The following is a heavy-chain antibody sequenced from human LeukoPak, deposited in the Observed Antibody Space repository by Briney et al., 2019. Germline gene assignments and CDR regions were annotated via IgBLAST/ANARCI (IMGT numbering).Heavy chain of an antibody. J-gene: IGHJ4*02. CDR3: ARVTFGVVIYYFDY. CDR2: IRYDGSNK. D-gene: IGHD3-3*01. Sequence: GGSLRLSCAASGFTFSSYGMHWVRQAPGKGLEWVAFIRYDGSNKYYADSVKGRFTISRDNSKNTLYLQMNSLRAEDTAVYYCARVTFGVVIYYFDYWGQGTLVTVSS. V-gene: IGHV3-30*02. CDR1: GFTFSSYG.